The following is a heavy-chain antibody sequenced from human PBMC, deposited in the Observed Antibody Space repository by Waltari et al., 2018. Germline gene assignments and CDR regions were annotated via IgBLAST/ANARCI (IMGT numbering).Heavy chain of an antibody. V-gene: IGHV1-69*05. CDR1: GGTFSSYA. CDR2: FIPIFGTA. CDR3: ASSDFTYYYDSSGYDY. J-gene: IGHJ4*02. D-gene: IGHD3-22*01. Sequence: QVQLVQSGAEVKKPGSSVKVSCKASGGTFSSYAISWVRQAPGQGLEWMGGFIPIFGTANYAQKFQGRVTITTDESTSTAYMELSSLRSEDTAVYYCASSDFTYYYDSSGYDYWGQGTLVTVSS.